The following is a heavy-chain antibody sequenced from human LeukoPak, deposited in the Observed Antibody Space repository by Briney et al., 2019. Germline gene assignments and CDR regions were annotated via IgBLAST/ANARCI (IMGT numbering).Heavy chain of an antibody. CDR2: IRSKANSYAT. V-gene: IGHV3-73*01. J-gene: IGHJ4*02. D-gene: IGHD2-2*02. Sequence: GGSLKLSCAASGFTFSGSAMHWVRQASGKGLEWVGRIRSKANSYATAYAASVKGRFTISRDDSKNTAYLQMNSLKTEDTAVYYCTREYCSSTSCYNYWGQGTLVTVSS. CDR3: TREYCSSTSCYNY. CDR1: GFTFSGSA.